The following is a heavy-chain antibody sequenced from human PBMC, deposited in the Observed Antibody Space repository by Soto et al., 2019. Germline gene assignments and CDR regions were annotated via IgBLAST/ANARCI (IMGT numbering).Heavy chain of an antibody. J-gene: IGHJ4*02. CDR1: GGSISSGGYY. D-gene: IGHD2-2*01. CDR3: ARVGSSTSAFDY. V-gene: IGHV4-31*03. CDR2: IYYSGST. Sequence: SETLSLTCTVSGGSISSGGYYWSWIRQHPGKGLEWIGYIYYSGSTYYNPSLKSRVTISVDTSKNQFSLKLSSVTAADTAVYYCARVGSSTSAFDYWGQGTLVTVSS.